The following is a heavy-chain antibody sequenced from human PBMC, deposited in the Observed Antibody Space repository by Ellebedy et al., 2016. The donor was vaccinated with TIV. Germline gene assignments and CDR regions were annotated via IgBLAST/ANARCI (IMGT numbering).Heavy chain of an antibody. D-gene: IGHD3-22*01. CDR3: ARVTYYYDSSGYSNWYFDL. J-gene: IGHJ2*01. CDR1: GGSISSGGYS. Sequence: SETLSLTCAVSGGSISSGGYSWSWIRQPPGTGLEWIGHIYHSGSTYYNLSLKSRVTISVDRSRNQFSLKLSSVTAADTAVYYCARVTYYYDSSGYSNWYFDLWGRGTLVTVSS. CDR2: IYHSGST. V-gene: IGHV4-30-2*01.